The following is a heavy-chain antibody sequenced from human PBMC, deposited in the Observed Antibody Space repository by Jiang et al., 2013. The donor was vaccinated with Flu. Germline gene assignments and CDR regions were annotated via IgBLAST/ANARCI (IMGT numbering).Heavy chain of an antibody. D-gene: IGHD3-22*01. Sequence: PEDGETIYAQKFQGRVTMTEDTSTDTAYMELSSLRSEDTAVYYCATDLRDIVVVTSFDYWGQGTLVTVSS. J-gene: IGHJ4*02. V-gene: IGHV1-24*01. CDR2: PEDGET. CDR3: ATDLRDIVVVTSFDY.